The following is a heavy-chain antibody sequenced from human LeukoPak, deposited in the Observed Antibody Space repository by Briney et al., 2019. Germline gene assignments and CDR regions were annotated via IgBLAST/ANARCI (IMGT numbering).Heavy chain of an antibody. CDR2: INPNGGAT. Sequence: GASVKVSCKASGDIFTGYYLFWVRQAPGQGLEWMGWINPNGGATRYAQKFQGRVTLTSDTSIRTTYMEMSSLTPDDTAVYYCARDERYSDADHHYPDLGYWGQGTLVTVSS. D-gene: IGHD3-16*01. CDR1: GDIFTGYY. V-gene: IGHV1-2*02. CDR3: ARDERYSDADHHYPDLGY. J-gene: IGHJ4*02.